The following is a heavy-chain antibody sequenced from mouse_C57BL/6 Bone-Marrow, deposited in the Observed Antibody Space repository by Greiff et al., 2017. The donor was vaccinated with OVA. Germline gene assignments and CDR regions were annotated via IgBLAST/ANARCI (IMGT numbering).Heavy chain of an antibody. V-gene: IGHV1-74*01. D-gene: IGHD1-1*01. CDR2: IHPSDSDT. CDR1: GYTFTSYW. CDR3: ANISPGITTVVSYWYFDV. J-gene: IGHJ1*03. Sequence: QVQLQQPGAELVKPGASVKVSCKASGYTFTSYWMHWVKQRPGQGLEWIGRIHPSDSDTNYNQKFKGKATLTVDKSSSTAYMQLSSLTSEDSAVYYCANISPGITTVVSYWYFDVWGTGTTVTVSS.